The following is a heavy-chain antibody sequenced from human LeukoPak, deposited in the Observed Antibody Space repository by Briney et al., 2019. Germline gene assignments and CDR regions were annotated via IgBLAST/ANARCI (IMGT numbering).Heavy chain of an antibody. J-gene: IGHJ4*02. V-gene: IGHV1-69*13. CDR3: ASLNYYDSSGYYPYCFDY. CDR2: IIPIFGTA. D-gene: IGHD3-22*01. Sequence: GASVKVSCKASGGTFSSYAISWVRQAPGQGLEWMGGIIPIFGTANYAQKFQGRVTITADESTSTAYMELSSLRSEDAAVYYCASLNYYDSSGYYPYCFDYWGQGTLVTVSS. CDR1: GGTFSSYA.